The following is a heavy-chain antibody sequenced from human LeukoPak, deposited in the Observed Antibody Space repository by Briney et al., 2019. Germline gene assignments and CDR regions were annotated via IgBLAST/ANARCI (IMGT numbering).Heavy chain of an antibody. D-gene: IGHD6-25*01. CDR3: ARQGTYSSAIGMGY. J-gene: IGHJ4*02. CDR1: GYTFNNHY. V-gene: IGHV1-46*02. CDR2: INPSGGST. Sequence: ASVTVSCKTSGYTFNNHYRYWVRQDPGQGLEWMGVINPSGGSTSYAQKFQGRVTMTRDTSTRTVYMEVNSLRSEDTAVYYCARQGTYSSAIGMGYWGQGTLVTVSS.